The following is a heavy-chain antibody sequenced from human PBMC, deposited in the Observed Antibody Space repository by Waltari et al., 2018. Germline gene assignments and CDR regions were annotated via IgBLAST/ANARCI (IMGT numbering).Heavy chain of an antibody. D-gene: IGHD6-6*01. J-gene: IGHJ5*02. CDR1: GGSFSGYY. CDR2: INHSGST. CDR3: AKQDSSSSNSNWFDP. V-gene: IGHV4-34*01. Sequence: QVQLQQWGAGLLKPSETLSLTCAVYGGSFSGYYWSWIRQPPGKGLEWIGEINHSGSTNYNPSLKSRVTISVDTSKNQFSLKLSSVTAADTAVYYCAKQDSSSSNSNWFDPWGQGTLVTVSS.